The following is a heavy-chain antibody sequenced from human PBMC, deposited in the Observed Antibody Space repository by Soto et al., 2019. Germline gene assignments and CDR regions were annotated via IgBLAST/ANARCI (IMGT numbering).Heavy chain of an antibody. D-gene: IGHD4-4*01. V-gene: IGHV4-39*01. J-gene: IGHJ4*02. CDR1: GGSISSNNYY. CDR3: ARSGGLQHIDY. Sequence: SETLSPPCTVSGGSISSNNYYWGWIRQPPGKGLEWIGSIYYSGSTDYNPSLKSRVTISVDTSKNQFSLKLTSVTAADTAVHYCARSGGLQHIDYWGQGTLVTAPQ. CDR2: IYYSGST.